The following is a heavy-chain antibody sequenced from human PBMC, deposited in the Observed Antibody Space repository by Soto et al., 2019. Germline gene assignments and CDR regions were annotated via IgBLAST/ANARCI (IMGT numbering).Heavy chain of an antibody. CDR1: GGTFSSYT. V-gene: IGHV1-69*02. J-gene: IGHJ4*02. Sequence: SVKVSCKASGGTFSSYTISWVRQAPGQGLEWMGRIIPILGIANYAQKFQGRVTITADKSTSTAYMELSSLRSEDTAVYYCARVSPTREYYFDYWGQGTLVTVSS. CDR3: ARVSPTREYYFDY. CDR2: IIPILGIA.